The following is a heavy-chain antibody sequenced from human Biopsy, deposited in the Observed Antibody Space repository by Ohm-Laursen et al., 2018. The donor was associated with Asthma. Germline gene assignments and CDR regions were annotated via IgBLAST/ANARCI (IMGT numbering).Heavy chain of an antibody. CDR3: ARAAITGIRGWFDP. CDR2: IDQSGYT. Sequence: TLSLTCTVYGGYLTGHYWNWIRQPPGKGLEGIGEIDQSGYTNYNPSFKSRFTISADTSKNQFLLNLSSVTVADTAVYFCARAAITGIRGWFDPWGQGTRVTVSS. V-gene: IGHV4-34*01. J-gene: IGHJ5*02. D-gene: IGHD1-20*01. CDR1: GGYLTGHY.